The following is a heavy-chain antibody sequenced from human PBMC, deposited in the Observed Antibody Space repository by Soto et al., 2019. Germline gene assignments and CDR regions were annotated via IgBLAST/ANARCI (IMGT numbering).Heavy chain of an antibody. CDR3: AREDDGGDRDYYGLDV. J-gene: IGHJ6*02. Sequence: LSLTCTVSGGSISSEYYHWTWIRQAPGKGLEWIGYIHYSGSVHYNPSLQSRLTMSVDTSKNLFSLKLSSVTAADTAVYFCAREDDGGDRDYYGLDVWGQGTTVTVSS. D-gene: IGHD2-21*02. V-gene: IGHV4-30-4*01. CDR1: GGSISSEYYH. CDR2: IHYSGSV.